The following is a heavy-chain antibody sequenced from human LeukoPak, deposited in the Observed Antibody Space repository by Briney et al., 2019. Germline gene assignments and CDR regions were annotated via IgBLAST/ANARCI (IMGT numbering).Heavy chain of an antibody. D-gene: IGHD3-22*01. CDR3: ARRWYYDSSGYYRLLEDAFDI. CDR2: IYYSGST. Sequence: SETLSLTCTVSGGSISSSSYYWGWIRQPPGKGLEWIGSIYYSGSTYYNPSLKSRVTISVDTSKNQFSLKLSSVTAADTAVYYCARRWYYDSSGYYRLLEDAFDIWGQGTMVTVSS. J-gene: IGHJ3*02. CDR1: GGSISSSSYY. V-gene: IGHV4-39*01.